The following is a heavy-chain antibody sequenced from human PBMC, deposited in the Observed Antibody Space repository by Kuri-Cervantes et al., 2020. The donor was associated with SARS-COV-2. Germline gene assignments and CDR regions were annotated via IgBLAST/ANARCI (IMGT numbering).Heavy chain of an antibody. CDR2: MHHRGRI. CDR3: ARGVGGYCSSTSCYPYNWFDP. V-gene: IGHV4-38-2*01. D-gene: IGHD2-2*01. Sequence: SETLSLTCAVSGYSISSDYYWGWIRQPPGKGLECIGSMHHRGRIYYTPSLKSRVTISVDTSKSQVCLKLNAVTAADMAVYYCARGVGGYCSSTSCYPYNWFDPWGQGTLVTVSS. J-gene: IGHJ5*02. CDR1: GYSISSDYY.